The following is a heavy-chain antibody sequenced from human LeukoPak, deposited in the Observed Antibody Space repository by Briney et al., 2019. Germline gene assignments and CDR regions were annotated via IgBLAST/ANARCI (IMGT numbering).Heavy chain of an antibody. Sequence: SETLSLTCAVYGGSFSGYYWSWIRQPPGKGLEWIGEINHSGSTNYNPSLKSRVTISVDTSKNQFSLKLSSVTAADTAVYYCARGLLKADLWGRGTLVTVSS. CDR1: GGSFSGYY. CDR2: INHSGST. CDR3: ARGLLKADL. J-gene: IGHJ2*01. D-gene: IGHD1-26*01. V-gene: IGHV4-34*01.